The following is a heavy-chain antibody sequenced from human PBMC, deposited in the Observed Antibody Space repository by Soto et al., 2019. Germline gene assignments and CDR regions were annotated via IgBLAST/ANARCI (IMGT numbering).Heavy chain of an antibody. J-gene: IGHJ4*02. V-gene: IGHV3-33*01. CDR2: IWYDGSNK. CDR1: GFTFSSYG. D-gene: IGHD6-13*01. CDR3: ARAHVYSSSWYYVY. Sequence: LRLSCAASGFTFSSYGMHWVRQAPGKGLEWVAVIWYDGSNKYYADSVKGRFTISRDNSKNTLYLQMNSLRAEDTAVYYCARAHVYSSSWYYVYWGQGTLVTVSS.